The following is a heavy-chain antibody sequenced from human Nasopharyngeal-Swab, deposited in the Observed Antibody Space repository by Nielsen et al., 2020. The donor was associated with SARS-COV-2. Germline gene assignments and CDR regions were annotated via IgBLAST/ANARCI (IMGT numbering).Heavy chain of an antibody. J-gene: IGHJ6*03. CDR1: GFTFSSYG. D-gene: IGHD2-8*01. CDR2: IWYEGSNK. Sequence: GGSLRLSCVASGFTFSSYGMHWVRQAPDKGLEWVAAIWYEGSNKYYADSVKGRFTISRDNPKNTLYLQMNSLRAEDTAVYYCARDGPSGYCTNGVCYSYYMDVWGKGTTVTVSS. CDR3: ARDGPSGYCTNGVCYSYYMDV. V-gene: IGHV3-33*01.